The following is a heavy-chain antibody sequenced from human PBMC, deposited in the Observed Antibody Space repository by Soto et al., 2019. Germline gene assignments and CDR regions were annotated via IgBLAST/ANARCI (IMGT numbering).Heavy chain of an antibody. CDR2: IKQDGSES. CDR3: AIPKRIMISFGGVPLFDY. Sequence: GGSLRLSCAASGFTFSSYWMSWVRQAPGKGLEWVANIKQDGSESYYVDSVKGRFTISRDNARSSLYLQMNSLRAEDTAVYYCAIPKRIMISFGGVPLFDYWGPGTLVTVSS. CDR1: GFTFSSYW. J-gene: IGHJ4*02. V-gene: IGHV3-7*01. D-gene: IGHD3-16*01.